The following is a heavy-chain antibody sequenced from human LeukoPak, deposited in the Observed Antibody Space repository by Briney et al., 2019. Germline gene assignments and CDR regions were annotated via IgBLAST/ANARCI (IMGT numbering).Heavy chain of an antibody. D-gene: IGHD5-12*01. V-gene: IGHV1-8*03. CDR3: ARHKVAYFDL. CDR2: INPNSGKT. CDR1: GYTFTSSD. J-gene: IGHJ2*01. Sequence: ASVKVSCKASGYTFTSSDINWFRQAPGLGPEWVGWINPNSGKTGSAQKFQGRVTISRDTSISTAYMELSSLRSEDTAVYYCARHKVAYFDLWGRGTLVTVSS.